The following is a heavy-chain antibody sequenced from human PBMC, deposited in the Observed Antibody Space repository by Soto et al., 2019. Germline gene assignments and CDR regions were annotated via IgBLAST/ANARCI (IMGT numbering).Heavy chain of an antibody. CDR2: LIPIFGTA. J-gene: IGHJ6*02. CDR1: GGTFSSYA. D-gene: IGHD1-1*01. Sequence: QVQLVQSGAEVKKPGSSAKVSCKASGGTFSSYAISWVRQAPGKGLEWMGGLIPIFGTANYAQKFQGRVTITADESTSTAYMELSSLRSEDTAVYYCASPTKPLYYYYGMDVWGQGTTVTVSS. V-gene: IGHV1-69*12. CDR3: ASPTKPLYYYYGMDV.